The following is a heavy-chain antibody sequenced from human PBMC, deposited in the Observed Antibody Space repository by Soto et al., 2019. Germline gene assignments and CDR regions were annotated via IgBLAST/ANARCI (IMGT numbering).Heavy chain of an antibody. CDR2: IIPIFGTA. Sequence: SGTLSCEASGGSLRGAPVGWVRQAPGQGLEWMGGIIPIFGTANYAQKCQGRVTITADKSTSTAYMELSSLRSEDTAVYYCARVYYGMDVWGQGTTVTVSS. J-gene: IGHJ6*02. CDR1: GGSLRGAP. V-gene: IGHV1-69*06. CDR3: ARVYYGMDV.